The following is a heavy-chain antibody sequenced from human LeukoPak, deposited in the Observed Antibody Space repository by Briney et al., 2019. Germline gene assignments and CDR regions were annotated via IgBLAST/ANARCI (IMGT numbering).Heavy chain of an antibody. CDR3: ARSDDSSGYYFYFDY. D-gene: IGHD3-22*01. CDR1: GYIFTKYG. Sequence: ASVKVSCKASGYIFTKYGVSWVRQAPGQGLEWMGGIIPIFGTANYAQKFQGRVTITTDESTSTAYMELSSLRSEDTAVYYCARSDDSSGYYFYFDYWGQGTLVTVSS. V-gene: IGHV1-69*05. CDR2: IIPIFGTA. J-gene: IGHJ4*02.